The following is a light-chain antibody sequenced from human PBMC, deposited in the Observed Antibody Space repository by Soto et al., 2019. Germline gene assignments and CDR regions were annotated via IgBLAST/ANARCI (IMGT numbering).Light chain of an antibody. Sequence: EIVLTQSPGSLSLSPGERATLSCRASQRVSSTFFAWDQQSPGQAPRLLMYGASSRATGIPERFSGSGSGTDFTLTISRLEPEDFAVYYCQQFDSSVTFGQGTKVEIK. CDR3: QQFDSSVT. V-gene: IGKV3-20*01. CDR1: QRVSSTF. CDR2: GAS. J-gene: IGKJ1*01.